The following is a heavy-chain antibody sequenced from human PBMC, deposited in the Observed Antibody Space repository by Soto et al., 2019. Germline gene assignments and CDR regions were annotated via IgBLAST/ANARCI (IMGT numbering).Heavy chain of an antibody. V-gene: IGHV5-10-1*01. Sequence: PGESLKISCEASGYMFPIYHISWVRQMPGKGLEWVGKIDPSDSRTMYRPSSRARITISVDKSSNTANLEWGRLKASDTAMCYCARHDSNGYFGFWGKGTQVTVSS. CDR2: IDPSDSRT. J-gene: IGHJ4*02. CDR1: GYMFPIYH. CDR3: ARHDSNGYFGF. D-gene: IGHD2-8*01.